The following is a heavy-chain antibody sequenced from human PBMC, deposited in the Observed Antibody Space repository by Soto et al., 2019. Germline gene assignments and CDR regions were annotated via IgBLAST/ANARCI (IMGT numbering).Heavy chain of an antibody. Sequence: QVHLVQSGAEVKKPGASVKVSCKASGYTFTSCGISWVRQAPGQGLEWMGLINTYNGYTNYPQNFQGRVTMTTDTSTRIVYMELRSLTSDDTAVYYCARDLTKGLDVWGQGTTVTVSS. V-gene: IGHV1-18*01. J-gene: IGHJ6*02. CDR3: ARDLTKGLDV. CDR1: GYTFTSCG. D-gene: IGHD4-4*01. CDR2: INTYNGYT.